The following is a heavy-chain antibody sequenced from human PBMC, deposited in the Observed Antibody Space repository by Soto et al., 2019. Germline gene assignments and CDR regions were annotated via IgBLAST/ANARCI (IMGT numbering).Heavy chain of an antibody. D-gene: IGHD6-19*01. V-gene: IGHV3-66*01. CDR3: ERGLKYSSGWFYFYY. Sequence: EVQLVESGGGLVQPGGSLRLSCAASGFTVSNNYMSWVRQAPGKGLEWVSVIYSGGSTYYADSVKGRFTISRDNCRNTFYLQMNSVRADDTAVYYCERGLKYSSGWFYFYYWGEGTLVTVFS. CDR1: GFTVSNNY. J-gene: IGHJ4*02. CDR2: IYSGGST.